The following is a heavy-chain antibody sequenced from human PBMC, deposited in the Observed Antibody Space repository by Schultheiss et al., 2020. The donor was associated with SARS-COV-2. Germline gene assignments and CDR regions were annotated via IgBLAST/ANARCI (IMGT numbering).Heavy chain of an antibody. CDR3: AKDRLITMIVVVPFLDY. J-gene: IGHJ4*02. CDR1: GFTFSSYA. D-gene: IGHD3-22*01. CDR2: ISGSGGST. Sequence: GESLKISCAASGFTFSSYAMSWVRQAPGKGLEWVSAISGSGGSTYYADSVKGRFTISRDNSKNTLYLQMNSLRAEDTAVYYCAKDRLITMIVVVPFLDYWGQGTLVTVSS. V-gene: IGHV3-23*01.